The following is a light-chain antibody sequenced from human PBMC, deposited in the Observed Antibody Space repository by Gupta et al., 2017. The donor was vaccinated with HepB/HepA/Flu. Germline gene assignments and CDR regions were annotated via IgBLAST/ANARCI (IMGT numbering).Light chain of an antibody. V-gene: IGLV2-14*03. J-gene: IGLJ3*02. CDR1: SSDIGGYNY. Sequence: QSALTPPASVSRSPGQSITISCPGTSSDIGGYNYVSWYQQHPGKAPKLMIYDVSNRPSGVSNRFSGSKSGNTASLTISGRQAEDEADYYCSSYTSSSTWVFGGGTKLTVL. CDR3: SSYTSSSTWV. CDR2: DVS.